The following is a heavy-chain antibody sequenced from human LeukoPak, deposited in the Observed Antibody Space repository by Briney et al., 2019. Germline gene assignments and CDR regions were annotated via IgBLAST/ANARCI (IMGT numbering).Heavy chain of an antibody. CDR3: PREGDGPRWLDP. Sequence: KPSETLSLTCNVSGGSISGYYWSWIRQPAGKGLEWIGRINTSGTSNYNPSLRSRVTMSVDTSKNQFSLNLTSVTAADTAVYYCPREGDGPRWLDPWVQGTLVTVSS. J-gene: IGHJ5*02. CDR2: INTSGTS. CDR1: GGSISGYY. V-gene: IGHV4-4*07.